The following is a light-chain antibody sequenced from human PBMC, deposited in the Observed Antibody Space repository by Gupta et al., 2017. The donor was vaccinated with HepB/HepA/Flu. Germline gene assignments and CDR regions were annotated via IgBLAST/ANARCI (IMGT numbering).Light chain of an antibody. CDR2: NDS. CDR1: VLAKKY. J-gene: IGLJ2*01. Sequence: SYELTQPSSVSVSPGQAARITCSGDVLAKKYARWFQQKPGQAPVLVIYNDSERPSGIPDRFSGSRSGNTATLTISGAQVEDEADYYCCSETVNNSFVFGGGTKLTVL. CDR3: CSETVNNSFV. V-gene: IGLV3-27*01.